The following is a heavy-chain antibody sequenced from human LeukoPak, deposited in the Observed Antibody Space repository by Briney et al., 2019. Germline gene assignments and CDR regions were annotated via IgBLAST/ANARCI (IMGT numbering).Heavy chain of an antibody. V-gene: IGHV3-21*01. CDR1: GFTFSSYA. J-gene: IGHJ4*02. CDR2: ISSSSSYI. CDR3: ARAYDYVWGSYRYPDY. D-gene: IGHD3-16*02. Sequence: GGSLRLSCAAPGFTFSSYAMSWVRQAPGKGLEWVSSISSSSSYIYYADSVKGRFTISRDNAKNSLYLQMNSLRAEDTAVYYCARAYDYVWGSYRYPDYWGQGTLVTVSS.